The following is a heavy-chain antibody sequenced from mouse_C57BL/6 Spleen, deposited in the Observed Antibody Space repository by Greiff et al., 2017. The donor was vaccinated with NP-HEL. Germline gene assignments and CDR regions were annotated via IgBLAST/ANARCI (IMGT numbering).Heavy chain of an antibody. CDR3: ASRIYYYGSSLAY. CDR2: INPNNGGT. CDR1: GYTFTDYN. V-gene: IGHV1-18*01. D-gene: IGHD1-1*01. Sequence: EVQLQQSGPELVKPGASVKIPCKASGYTFTDYNMDWVKQSHGKSLEWIGDINPNNGGTIYNQKFKGKATLTVDKSSSTAYMELRSLTSEDTAVYYCASRIYYYGSSLAYWGQGTLVTVSA. J-gene: IGHJ3*01.